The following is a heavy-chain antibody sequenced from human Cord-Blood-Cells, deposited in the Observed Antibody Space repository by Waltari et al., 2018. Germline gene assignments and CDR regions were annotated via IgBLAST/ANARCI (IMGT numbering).Heavy chain of an antibody. CDR1: GYTFTGYY. D-gene: IGHD2-2*03. Sequence: QVQLVQSGAEVKKPGASVKVSCKASGYTFTGYYMHWVRQAPGQGLEWMEWINPNRGGTNYAQKVQGRVTCTRDTSISTAYMELGRLRSDDTAVYYCARELDIVVVPAANWFDPWGQGTLVTVSS. J-gene: IGHJ5*02. CDR3: ARELDIVVVPAANWFDP. CDR2: INPNRGGT. V-gene: IGHV1-2*01.